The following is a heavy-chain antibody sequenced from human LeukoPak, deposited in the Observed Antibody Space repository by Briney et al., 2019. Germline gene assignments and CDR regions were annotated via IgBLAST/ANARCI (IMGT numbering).Heavy chain of an antibody. CDR3: ARDRRRSVVDRFDY. J-gene: IGHJ4*02. Sequence: GGSLRLSCAASGSTFSSYAMSWVRQAPGKGLEWVSAISGSGGSTYYADSVKGRFTISRDNSKNTLYLQMNSLRAEDTAVYYCARDRRRSVVDRFDYWGQGTLVTVSS. V-gene: IGHV3-23*01. CDR1: GSTFSSYA. D-gene: IGHD2-15*01. CDR2: ISGSGGST.